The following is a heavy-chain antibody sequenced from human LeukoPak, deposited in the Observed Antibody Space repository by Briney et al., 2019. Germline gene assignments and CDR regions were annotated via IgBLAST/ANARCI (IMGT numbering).Heavy chain of an antibody. Sequence: GGSLRLSCAASGFTFSSYSMNWVRQAPVKELEWVSSISSSSSYIYYADSVKGRFTISRDNAKNSLYLQMNSLRAEDTAVYYCARGYCSGGSCYSAELIDYWGQGTLVTVSS. J-gene: IGHJ4*02. D-gene: IGHD2-15*01. V-gene: IGHV3-21*01. CDR2: ISSSSSYI. CDR3: ARGYCSGGSCYSAELIDY. CDR1: GFTFSSYS.